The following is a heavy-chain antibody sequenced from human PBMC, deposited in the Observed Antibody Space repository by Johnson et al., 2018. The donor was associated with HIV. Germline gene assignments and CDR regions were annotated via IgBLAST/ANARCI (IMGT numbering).Heavy chain of an antibody. D-gene: IGHD6-6*01. J-gene: IGHJ3*02. CDR2: LWYDGRNK. CDR3: AKDLCIAARPAAFDI. CDR1: GFTFNSYG. V-gene: IGHV3-33*06. Sequence: QVQLVESGGGVVQPGRSLRLSCAASGFTFNSYGMLWVRQAPGKGLEWVAVLWYDGRNKYYADSVTDRFPNSRDNSTNTLYLQMNSLRSEDPAWYYCAKDLCIAARPAAFDIWGQGTMVTVSS.